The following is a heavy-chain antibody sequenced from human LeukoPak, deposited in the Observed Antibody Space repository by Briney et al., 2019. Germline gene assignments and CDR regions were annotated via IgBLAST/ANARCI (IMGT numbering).Heavy chain of an antibody. D-gene: IGHD3-22*01. Sequence: GGSLRLSCAVSGFTFSSYNMNWVRQAPGKGLEGVSYITSSGFITYYGDSVKGRFTISRENAKNSLYLQMNSLRADDTAVYYCARGAPTYTSGFYYGYWGQGTLVTVSS. CDR1: GFTFSSYN. CDR2: ITSSGFIT. CDR3: ARGAPTYTSGFYYGY. J-gene: IGHJ4*02. V-gene: IGHV3-48*01.